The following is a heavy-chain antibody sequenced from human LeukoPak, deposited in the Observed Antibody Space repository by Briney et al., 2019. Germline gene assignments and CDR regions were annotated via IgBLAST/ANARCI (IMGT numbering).Heavy chain of an antibody. D-gene: IGHD4-23*01. CDR3: ARDPFNYGGNDAYFDY. J-gene: IGHJ4*02. V-gene: IGHV1-18*01. Sequence: ASVKVSCKASGYTFTSYGISWVRQAPGQGLEWMGWISAYNGNTNYAQKRQGRVTMTTDTSTSTAYMELRSLRSDDTAVYYCARDPFNYGGNDAYFDYWGQGTLVTVSS. CDR2: ISAYNGNT. CDR1: GYTFTSYG.